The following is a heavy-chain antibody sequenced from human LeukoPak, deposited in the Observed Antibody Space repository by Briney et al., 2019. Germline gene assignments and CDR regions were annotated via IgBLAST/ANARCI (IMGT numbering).Heavy chain of an antibody. CDR1: GFTFSSYW. V-gene: IGHV3-7*04. CDR3: ARVRVGFGDLFDS. CDR2: IRPDGNEI. Sequence: PGGSLRLSCAASGFTFSSYWLSWVRQAPGRRLEWLANIRPDGNEIYSPDSVRGRFTISRDNAKNSLYLQMNGLRAEDTAVYFCARVRVGFGDLFDSWGQGTLVTVSS. D-gene: IGHD4-17*01. J-gene: IGHJ4*02.